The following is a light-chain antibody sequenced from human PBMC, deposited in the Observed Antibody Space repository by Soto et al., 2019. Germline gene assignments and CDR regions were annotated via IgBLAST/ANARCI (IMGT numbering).Light chain of an antibody. CDR2: AAS. V-gene: IGKV1-39*01. CDR1: QSIRSY. Sequence: DIQMTQSPLSLSASVGDRVTITCRASQSIRSYLNWYQQKPGKAPNLLIYAASRLQSGVPYRFSGSGSGTDFTLTISSLQPEDFATYYCQQSYSTLRTFGQGTKLEI. CDR3: QQSYSTLRT. J-gene: IGKJ2*02.